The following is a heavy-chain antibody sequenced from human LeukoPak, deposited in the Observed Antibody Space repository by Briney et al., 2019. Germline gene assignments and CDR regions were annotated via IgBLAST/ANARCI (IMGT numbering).Heavy chain of an antibody. J-gene: IGHJ3*02. CDR2: IYYSGST. D-gene: IGHD3-10*01. CDR1: GGSISSSGYY. CDR3: ASNTGAAFDI. Sequence: SETLSLTCTVSGGSISSSGYYWGWIRQPPGKGLEWIGSIYYSGSTYYNPSLKSRVTISVDTSKNQFSLKLSSVTAADTAVYYCASNTGAAFDIWGQGTMVTVSS. V-gene: IGHV4-39*01.